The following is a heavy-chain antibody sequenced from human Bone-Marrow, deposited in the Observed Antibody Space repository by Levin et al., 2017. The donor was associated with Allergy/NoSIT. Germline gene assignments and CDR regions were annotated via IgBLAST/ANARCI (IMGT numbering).Heavy chain of an antibody. J-gene: IGHJ4*02. V-gene: IGHV3-74*01. D-gene: IGHD2-8*01. CDR2: IKSDGSET. Sequence: QAGGSLRLSCAASGFTFRSYWMHWVRQVPGKGLVWVSSIKSDGSETYYADSVKGRFTISRDNAKNTLHLQMNSLTADDTAVYYCARDEGVPLVRGYDCWGQGTLVTVSS. CDR3: ARDEGVPLVRGYDC. CDR1: GFTFRSYW.